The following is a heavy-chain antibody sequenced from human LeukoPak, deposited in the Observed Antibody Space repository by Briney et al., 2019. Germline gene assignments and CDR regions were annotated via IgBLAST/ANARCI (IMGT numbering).Heavy chain of an antibody. Sequence: PGGSLSLSCAASEFSVGSNYMTWVRQAPGKGLEWVSLIYSGGSTYYADSVKGRFTISRDNSKNTLYLQMNSLRAEDTAVYYCARVSPNTVTTLQYFDYWGQGTLVTVSS. CDR3: ARVSPNTVTTLQYFDY. CDR2: IYSGGST. V-gene: IGHV3-66*01. D-gene: IGHD4-17*01. J-gene: IGHJ4*02. CDR1: EFSVGSNY.